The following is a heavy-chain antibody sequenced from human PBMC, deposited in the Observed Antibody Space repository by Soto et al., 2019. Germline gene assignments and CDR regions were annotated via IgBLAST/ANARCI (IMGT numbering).Heavy chain of an antibody. CDR1: GFTFTTFSSYW. Sequence: GGSLRLSCAASGFTFTTFSSYWMHWVRQTPGQELVWVSRINGDGSRATYADSVKGRFTISRDNAQNTLYLQMDSLRAEDTAMYYCATSGVDSRFYFDCWGQGTPVTVSS. CDR2: INGDGSRA. D-gene: IGHD3-10*01. V-gene: IGHV3-74*01. CDR3: ATSGVDSRFYFDC. J-gene: IGHJ4*02.